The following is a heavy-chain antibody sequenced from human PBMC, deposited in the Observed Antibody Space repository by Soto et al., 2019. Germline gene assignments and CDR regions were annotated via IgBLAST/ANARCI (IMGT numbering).Heavy chain of an antibody. CDR3: ARGTRRWPPLRYFDR. CDR2: IIPIFGTA. J-gene: IGHJ2*01. V-gene: IGHV1-69*12. Sequence: QVQLVQSGAEVKKPGSSVTVSCKASGGTFSSYTISWVRQAPGQGLEWMGGIIPIFGTANYAQKFQGRVTITAAESTSTAYVELSSLRSDDTAVYYCARGTRRWPPLRYFDRWGRGTMVTVSS. D-gene: IGHD5-12*01. CDR1: GGTFSSYT.